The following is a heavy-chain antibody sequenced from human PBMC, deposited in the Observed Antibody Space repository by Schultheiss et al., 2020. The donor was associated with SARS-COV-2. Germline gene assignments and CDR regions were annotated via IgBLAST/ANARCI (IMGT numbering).Heavy chain of an antibody. V-gene: IGHV4-61*01. J-gene: IGHJ6*02. CDR1: GGSISSGSYY. CDR2: IYYSGST. CDR3: ARDIHYYYYGMDV. Sequence: SETLSLTCTVSGGSISSGSYYWSWIRQHPGKGLEWIGYIYYSGSTYYNPSLKSRVTISVDTSKNQFSLKLSSVTAADTAVYYCARDIHYYYYGMDVWGQGTTVTVSS.